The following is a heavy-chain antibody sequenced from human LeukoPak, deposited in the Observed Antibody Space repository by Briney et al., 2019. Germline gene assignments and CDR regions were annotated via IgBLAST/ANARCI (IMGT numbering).Heavy chain of an antibody. Sequence: ASVKVSCKASGYTFTSYDINWVRQATGQGLEWMGLMNPNSGNTGYAQKFQSRVTMSRNTCISTGYMELSSLRSEDTAVYYCARRTPGGCSNTSCYTDSVHKKVDYWGQGTPVTVSP. CDR1: GYTFTSYD. D-gene: IGHD2-2*02. CDR2: MNPNSGNT. J-gene: IGHJ4*02. CDR3: ARRTPGGCSNTSCYTDSVHKKVDY. V-gene: IGHV1-8*01.